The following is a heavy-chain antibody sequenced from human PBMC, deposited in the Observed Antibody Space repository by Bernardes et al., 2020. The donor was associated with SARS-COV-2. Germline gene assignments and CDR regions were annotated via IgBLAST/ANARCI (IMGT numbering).Heavy chain of an antibody. CDR2: ISYSGSS. CDR3: ARDRGDVQTLFGVVNGPQCFDF. Sequence: SETLSLTCDVSGDSLSNSFWSWIRQSPGRGLEWIGSISYSGSSAYNPSLKSRVTISVDTSKSQFSLDLRSVTAADTAVYFCARDRGDVQTLFGVVNGPQCFDFWGQGTLVTVSS. D-gene: IGHD3-3*01. CDR1: GDSLSNSF. V-gene: IGHV4-59*12. J-gene: IGHJ4*02.